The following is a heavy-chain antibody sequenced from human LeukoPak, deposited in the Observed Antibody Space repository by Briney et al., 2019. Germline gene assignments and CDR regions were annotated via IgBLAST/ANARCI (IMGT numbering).Heavy chain of an antibody. Sequence: ASVKVSCKASGYTFTGYYMHWVRQAPGQGLEWMGWTNPNSGGTNYAQKFQGRVTMTRDTSISTAYMELSRLRSDDTAVYYCARDGATFPPRIAAAGKLGTGWFDPWGQGTLVTVSS. CDR1: GYTFTGYY. V-gene: IGHV1-2*02. CDR2: TNPNSGGT. D-gene: IGHD6-13*01. CDR3: ARDGATFPPRIAAAGKLGTGWFDP. J-gene: IGHJ5*02.